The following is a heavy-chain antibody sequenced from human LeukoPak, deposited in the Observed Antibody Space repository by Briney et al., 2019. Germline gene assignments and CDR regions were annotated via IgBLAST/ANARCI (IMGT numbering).Heavy chain of an antibody. J-gene: IGHJ3*02. D-gene: IGHD6-6*01. V-gene: IGHV1-8*03. CDR3: ASPLGAARPDGAFDI. Sequence: ASVNVSCKASGYTFTSYDINWVRQATGQGLEWMGGMNPKSGNTGHAQKFQGRVTITRDTSISTVYMELSSLRSEDTAVYYCASPLGAARPDGAFDIWGQGTMVTVSS. CDR2: MNPKSGNT. CDR1: GYTFTSYD.